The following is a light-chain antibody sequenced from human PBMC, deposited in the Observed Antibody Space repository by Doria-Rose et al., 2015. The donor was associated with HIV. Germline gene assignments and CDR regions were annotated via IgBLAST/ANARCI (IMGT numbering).Light chain of an antibody. CDR2: AAS. CDR3: QQTYSSPPWT. V-gene: IGKV1-39*01. CDR1: Y. J-gene: IGKJ1*01. Sequence: YLNWFQQEPGNAPKLLIYAASRLQSGVPSRFSGSGSGTDFALTISGLQTGDFATYYCQQTYSSPPWTVGQGTKVEMK.